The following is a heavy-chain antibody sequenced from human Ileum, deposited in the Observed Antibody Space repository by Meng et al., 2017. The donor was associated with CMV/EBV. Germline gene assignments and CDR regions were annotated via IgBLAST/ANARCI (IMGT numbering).Heavy chain of an antibody. D-gene: IGHD2-21*01. CDR1: GGSFNDYD. CDR2: IYHSGST. J-gene: IGHJ4*02. CDR3: ARTQVVRVFDF. Sequence: QVQLQQWGAGLLKPWATLTLTCAGSGGSFNDYDWSWIRQSPGKGLEWIGEIYHSGSTTYNAYFKSRVSISVDTSKTQFALKMYSVTAADTALDYCARTQVVRVFDFWGQGTLVTVSS. V-gene: IGHV4-34*01.